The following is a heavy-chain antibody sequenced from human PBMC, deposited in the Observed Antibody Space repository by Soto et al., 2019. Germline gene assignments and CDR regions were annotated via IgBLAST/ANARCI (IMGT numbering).Heavy chain of an antibody. V-gene: IGHV3-33*06. J-gene: IGHJ4*02. Sequence: GGSLRLSCAASGFTFSSYGMHWVRQAPGKGLEWVAVIWYDGSNKYYADSVKGRFTISRENSKNTLYLQMNSLRAEDTAVYYCAKPVNNGYYYFDSWGQGTLVTVSS. CDR2: IWYDGSNK. D-gene: IGHD3-22*01. CDR3: AKPVNNGYYYFDS. CDR1: GFTFSSYG.